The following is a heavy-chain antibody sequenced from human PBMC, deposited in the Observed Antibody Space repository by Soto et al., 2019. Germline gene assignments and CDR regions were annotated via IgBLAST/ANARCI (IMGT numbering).Heavy chain of an antibody. CDR1: GYTFTGYA. CDR2: INAGNGNT. V-gene: IGHV1-3*05. CDR3: ASAVAVPADFDY. Sequence: QVQLVQSGAEEKKPGASVKVSCKASGYTFTGYAMHWVRQAPGQRLEWMGWINAGNGNTKYSQTFQARVTITRDTSASTAYMELSTLRSEDTAVYYFASAVAVPADFDYWGQGTLVTVSS. J-gene: IGHJ4*02. D-gene: IGHD6-19*01.